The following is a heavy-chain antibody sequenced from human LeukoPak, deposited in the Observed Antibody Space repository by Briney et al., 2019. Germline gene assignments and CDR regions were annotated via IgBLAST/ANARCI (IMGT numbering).Heavy chain of an antibody. CDR1: GFTFSNAW. J-gene: IGHJ4*02. V-gene: IGHV3-15*01. CDR2: IKSKTDGGTT. Sequence: GGSLRLSCAASGFTFSNAWMSWVRQAPGKGLEWVGRIKSKTDGGTTDYAAPVKGRFTISRDDSKNTLYLQMNSLKTEDTAVYYCTTSPRIAAAGGDYWGQGTLVTVSS. D-gene: IGHD6-13*01. CDR3: TTSPRIAAAGGDY.